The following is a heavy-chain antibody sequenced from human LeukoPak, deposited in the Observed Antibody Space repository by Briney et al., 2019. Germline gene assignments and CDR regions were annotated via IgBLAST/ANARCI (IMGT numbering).Heavy chain of an antibody. J-gene: IGHJ4*02. Sequence: PGGSLRLSCAASGFTFSSYAMSWVRQAPGKGLEWVSAIGGSGGSTYYADSVKGRFTTSRDNSKNTLYLQMNSLRAEDTAVYYCAKGFDWLLSHFDYWGQGTLVTVSS. D-gene: IGHD3-9*01. CDR3: AKGFDWLLSHFDY. CDR2: IGGSGGST. V-gene: IGHV3-23*01. CDR1: GFTFSSYA.